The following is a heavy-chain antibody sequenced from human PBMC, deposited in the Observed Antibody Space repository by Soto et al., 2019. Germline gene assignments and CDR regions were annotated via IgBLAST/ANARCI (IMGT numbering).Heavy chain of an antibody. CDR1: GGSISSGGYY. V-gene: IGHV4-31*01. CDR3: ARDPAP. J-gene: IGHJ5*02. CDR2: IYNSGST. Sequence: QVQLQESGPGLVKASQTLSLTCTVSGGSISSGGYYWSWIRQHPGKGLEWIGYIYNSGSTYYNPSPKSVFAMSADTSRDQFSRKLSSVTAADTAVSYCARDPAPWGQGTLVTVSS.